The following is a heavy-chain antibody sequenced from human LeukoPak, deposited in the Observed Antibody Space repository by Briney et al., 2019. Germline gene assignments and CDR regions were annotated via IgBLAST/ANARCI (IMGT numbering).Heavy chain of an antibody. V-gene: IGHV4-34*01. Sequence: SEALSLTCAVYGGSFSGYYWSWIRQSPGKGLEWIGEISHSGSTYYNPSLKSRVTISLDTSKNQFSLKLTSVTAADTAVYYCARGVSDQNWGQGTLVTVSS. CDR1: GGSFSGYY. CDR3: ARGVSDQN. J-gene: IGHJ4*02. CDR2: ISHSGST.